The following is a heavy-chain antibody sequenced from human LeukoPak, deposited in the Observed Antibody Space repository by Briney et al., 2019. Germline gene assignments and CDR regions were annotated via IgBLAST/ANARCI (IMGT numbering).Heavy chain of an antibody. CDR2: IYYSGTT. CDR3: TRGVYIAAAQYGY. Sequence: PAETLSLTCTVSGGTISSYYWSWLRQPPGKGLEWIGYIYYSGTTNYNPSIKSRVTISVDTSKNQFSLKLSSVTAADTAVYYCTRGVYIAAAQYGYWGQGTLVTVSS. D-gene: IGHD6-13*01. V-gene: IGHV4-59*01. CDR1: GGTISSYY. J-gene: IGHJ4*02.